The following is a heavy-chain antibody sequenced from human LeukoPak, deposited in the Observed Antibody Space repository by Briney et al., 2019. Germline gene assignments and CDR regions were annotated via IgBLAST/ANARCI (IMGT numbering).Heavy chain of an antibody. Sequence: SETLSLTCAVYGVSFSGYYWSWIRQPPGKGLEWIGEINHSGSTNYNPSLKSRVTISVDTSKNQFSLKLSSVTAADTAVYYCASGTVTDYTPEIDYWGQGTLVTVSS. J-gene: IGHJ4*02. V-gene: IGHV4-34*01. CDR1: GVSFSGYY. CDR3: ASGTVTDYTPEIDY. CDR2: INHSGST. D-gene: IGHD4-17*01.